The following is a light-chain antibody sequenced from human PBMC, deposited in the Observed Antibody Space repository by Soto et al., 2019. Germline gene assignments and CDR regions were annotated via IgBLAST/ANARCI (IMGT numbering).Light chain of an antibody. Sequence: QSALTQPASVSGSPGQSITISCTGTSSDVGGYNYVSWFQHHPGKAPKLIIYEVSYRPSGVSARFSGSKSGDTASLTISGLQAEDAADYYCSSFTNTITRYAFGTGTKVTVL. CDR2: EVS. CDR3: SSFTNTITRYA. CDR1: SSDVGGYNY. J-gene: IGLJ1*01. V-gene: IGLV2-14*01.